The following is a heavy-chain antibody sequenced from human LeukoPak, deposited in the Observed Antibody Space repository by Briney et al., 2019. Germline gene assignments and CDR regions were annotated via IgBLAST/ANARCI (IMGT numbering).Heavy chain of an antibody. V-gene: IGHV3-74*01. CDR2: INNDGSGT. Sequence: GGSLRLSCAASGFTFSSYWMHWVRQAPGKGPVWVSRINNDGSGTTYVDSVKGRFTISRDNSKNTLYLQMNSLRAEDTAVYYCAKGQGSGIYKYYFDYWGQGTLVTVSS. CDR1: GFTFSSYW. CDR3: AKGQGSGIYKYYFDY. D-gene: IGHD3-10*01. J-gene: IGHJ4*02.